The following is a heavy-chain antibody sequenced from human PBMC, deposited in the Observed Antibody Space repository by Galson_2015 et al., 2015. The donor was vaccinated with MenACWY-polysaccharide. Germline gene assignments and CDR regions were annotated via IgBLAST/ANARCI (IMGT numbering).Heavy chain of an antibody. CDR2: ISDSNYI. CDR3: ARGILSGNYDSSGYYYGHFDY. CDR1: GFTFSTYT. D-gene: IGHD3-22*01. J-gene: IGHJ4*02. Sequence: SLRLSCAASGFTFSTYTMTWVRQAPGKGLEWVSSISDSNYIYYTDSVKGRFTISRDNAKSSLYLQMNSLRAEDTAVYYCARGILSGNYDSSGYYYGHFDYWGQGTLVTVSS. V-gene: IGHV3-21*04.